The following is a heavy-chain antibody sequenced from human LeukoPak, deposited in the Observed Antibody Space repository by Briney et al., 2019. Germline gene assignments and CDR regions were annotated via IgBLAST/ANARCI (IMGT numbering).Heavy chain of an antibody. CDR1: GVSFSGYY. D-gene: IGHD2-15*01. CDR2: INHSGST. CDR3: ARGSRSDIVVVVAIRLDY. J-gene: IGHJ4*02. Sequence: SETLSLTCAVYGVSFSGYYWSWIRQPPGKGLEWIGEINHSGSTNYNPSLKSRVTISVDTSKNQFSLKLSSVTAADTAVYYCARGSRSDIVVVVAIRLDYWGQGTLVTVSS. V-gene: IGHV4-34*01.